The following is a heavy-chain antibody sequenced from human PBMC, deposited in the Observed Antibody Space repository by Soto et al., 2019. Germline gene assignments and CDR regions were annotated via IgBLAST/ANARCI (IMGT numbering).Heavy chain of an antibody. CDR1: GYTFTGYY. J-gene: IGHJ5*02. CDR2: INPNSGGT. CDR3: ARGPSYDFWSGYPMNWFDP. D-gene: IGHD3-3*01. V-gene: IGHV1-2*02. Sequence: GASVKVSCKASGYTFTGYYMHWLRQAPGQGLEWMGWINPNSGGTNYAQKFQGRVTMTRDTSISTAYMELSRLRSDDTAVYYCARGPSYDFWSGYPMNWFDPWGQGTLVTVSS.